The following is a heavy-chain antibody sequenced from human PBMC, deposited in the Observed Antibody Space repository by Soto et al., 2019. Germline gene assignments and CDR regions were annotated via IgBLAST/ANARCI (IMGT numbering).Heavy chain of an antibody. CDR1: GGSISSGDYY. CDR2: IYYSGST. J-gene: IGHJ4*02. Sequence: PSETLSLTCTVSGGSISSGDYYWSWIRQPPGKGLEWIGYIYYSGSTYCNPSLKSRVTISVDTSKNQFSLKLSSVTAADTAVYYCAREPGHYDSGGYYRLVDYWGQGTLVTVSS. D-gene: IGHD3-22*01. V-gene: IGHV4-30-4*01. CDR3: AREPGHYDSGGYYRLVDY.